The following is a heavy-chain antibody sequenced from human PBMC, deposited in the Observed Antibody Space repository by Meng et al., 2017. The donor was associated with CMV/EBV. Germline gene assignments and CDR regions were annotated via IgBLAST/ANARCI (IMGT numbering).Heavy chain of an antibody. J-gene: IGHJ4*02. D-gene: IGHD6-19*01. CDR2: INPNDDT. V-gene: IGHV1-2*02. Sequence: VQLVRSGAEVKKPGASWKVSCKASGYTVTDYYIHGVRQAPGQWLEWMGWINPNDDTNYAQNFQGRVTMTRDMSINTVYMELSRLTSDDTAVYYCARSSGWSRFDYWGLGTLVTVSS. CDR1: GYTVTDYY. CDR3: ARSSGWSRFDY.